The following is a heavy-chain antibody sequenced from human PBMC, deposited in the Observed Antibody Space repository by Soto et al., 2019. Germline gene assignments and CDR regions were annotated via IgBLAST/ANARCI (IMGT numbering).Heavy chain of an antibody. CDR2: IYPRDSDT. CDR1: GYSFTSYW. CDR3: ASRKITSDAFDI. Sequence: GESLKISCKGSGYSFTSYWIGWVRQMPGKGLEWMGIIYPRDSDTRYRPSFQGQVTISADKSISTAYLQWSSLKASDSAVYYCASRKITSDAFDIWGQGTMVTVS. J-gene: IGHJ3*02. V-gene: IGHV5-51*01.